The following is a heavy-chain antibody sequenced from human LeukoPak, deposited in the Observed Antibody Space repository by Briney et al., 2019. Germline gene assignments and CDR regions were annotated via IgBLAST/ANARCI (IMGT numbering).Heavy chain of an antibody. J-gene: IGHJ4*02. V-gene: IGHV3-48*04. Sequence: GGSLRLSCAASGFTFSSYGMHWVRQAPGKGLEWVSYIGSSGTTLYYADSVKGRFTISRDNAKNSLYLQMNSLRAEDTAVYYCARDRRFCSGGDCYLDYWGRGTLVTVSS. CDR3: ARDRRFCSGGDCYLDY. D-gene: IGHD2-15*01. CDR1: GFTFSSYG. CDR2: IGSSGTTL.